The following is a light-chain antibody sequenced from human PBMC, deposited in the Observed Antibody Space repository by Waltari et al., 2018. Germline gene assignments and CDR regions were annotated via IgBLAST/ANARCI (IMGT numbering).Light chain of an antibody. Sequence: QSVLTQPPSASGTPGPRVTISCSGSSSNIVRNYVYWYQQPPGTAPKLLIYRNNQRPSGVPDRFSGSKSGASASLAISGLRSEDEADYYCAAWDDSLSGVVFGGGTKLTVL. CDR2: RNN. CDR3: AAWDDSLSGVV. J-gene: IGLJ2*01. CDR1: SSNIVRNY. V-gene: IGLV1-47*01.